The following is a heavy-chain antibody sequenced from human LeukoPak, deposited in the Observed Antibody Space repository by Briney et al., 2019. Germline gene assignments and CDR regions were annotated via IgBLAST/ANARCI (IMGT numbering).Heavy chain of an antibody. CDR2: INPNRGST. CDR1: GYTFTSNY. J-gene: IGHJ4*02. CDR3: ATGGHVRVYDSSAYYGHY. V-gene: IGHV1-46*01. D-gene: IGHD3-22*01. Sequence: GASVKVSCKAFGYTFTSNYMYWVRQAPGQGLEWMGIINPNRGSTSYAQKFQGRVTMTRDMSTSTVYMELSSLRSVDTAVYYCATGGHVRVYDSSAYYGHYWGQGTLVTVSS.